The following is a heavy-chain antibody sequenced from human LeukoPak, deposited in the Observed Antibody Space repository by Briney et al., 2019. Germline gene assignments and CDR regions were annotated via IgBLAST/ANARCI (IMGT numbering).Heavy chain of an antibody. D-gene: IGHD3-22*01. CDR3: AKGYYYDSSGYYSLIGDAFDI. V-gene: IGHV3-9*03. CDR1: GFTFDDYA. Sequence: GGSLRLSCAPSGFTFDDYAMHWVRQAPGKGLEWGSGISWNSGSIGYADSVKGRFTISRDNAKNSLYLQMNSLRAEDMALYYCAKGYYYDSSGYYSLIGDAFDIWGQGTMVTVSS. CDR2: ISWNSGSI. J-gene: IGHJ3*02.